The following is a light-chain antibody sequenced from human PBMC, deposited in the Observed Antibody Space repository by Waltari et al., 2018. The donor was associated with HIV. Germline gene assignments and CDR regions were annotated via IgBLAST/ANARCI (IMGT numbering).Light chain of an antibody. CDR2: SNN. CDR1: SSNIGSNT. V-gene: IGLV1-44*01. J-gene: IGLJ1*01. CDR3: AAWDDSLNGYL. Sequence: QSVLTQPPSASGTPGQRVALPCSGSSSNIGSNTVNWYQQLPVTAPKLLIYSNNQRPSGVPDRFSGSKSGTSASLAISGLQSEDEADYYCAAWDDSLNGYLFGTGTKVTVL.